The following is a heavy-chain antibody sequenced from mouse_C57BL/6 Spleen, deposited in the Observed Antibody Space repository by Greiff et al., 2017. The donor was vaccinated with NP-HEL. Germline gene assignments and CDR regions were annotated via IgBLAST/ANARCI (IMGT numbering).Heavy chain of an antibody. V-gene: IGHV1-15*01. CDR3: TRNDGYYMDY. CDR2: IDPETGGT. CDR1: GYTFTDYE. Sequence: QVQLKQSGAELVRPGASVTLSCKASGYTFTDYEMHWVKQTPVHVLEWIGAIDPETGGTAYNQKFKGKAILTADKSSSTAYMELRSLTSEDSAVYYCTRNDGYYMDYWGQGTSVTVSS. D-gene: IGHD2-3*01. J-gene: IGHJ4*01.